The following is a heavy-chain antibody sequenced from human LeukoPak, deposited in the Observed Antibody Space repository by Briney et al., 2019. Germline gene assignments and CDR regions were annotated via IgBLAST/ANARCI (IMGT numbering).Heavy chain of an antibody. D-gene: IGHD2-15*01. CDR1: GPTFSDYA. V-gene: IGHV3-23*01. J-gene: IGHJ4*02. CDR3: AKDYSDSRVADVFFGY. CDR2: ITSGFTP. Sequence: GGSLSLSCAASGPTFSDYAMSWFRQAPGKGLEWVSGITSGFTPHYADSVKGRFTISRDNSKNTFHLQLNSLRAGDTAVYYCAKDYSDSRVADVFFGYWGQGTLVTVSS.